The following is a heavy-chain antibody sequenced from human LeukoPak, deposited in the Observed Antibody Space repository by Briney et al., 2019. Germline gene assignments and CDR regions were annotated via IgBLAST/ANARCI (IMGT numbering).Heavy chain of an antibody. CDR3: ARQYGKDTTMVTLDY. CDR2: LSSSGSTK. J-gene: IGHJ4*02. CDR1: GFTFSDYY. D-gene: IGHD5-18*01. V-gene: IGHV3-11*01. Sequence: GGSLRLSCAASGFTFSDYYMSWIRQAPGKGLEWVSYLSSSGSTKYHADSVKGRFTISRDNAKNSLYLQMNSLRAEDTAVYYCARQYGKDTTMVTLDYWGQGTLVTVSS.